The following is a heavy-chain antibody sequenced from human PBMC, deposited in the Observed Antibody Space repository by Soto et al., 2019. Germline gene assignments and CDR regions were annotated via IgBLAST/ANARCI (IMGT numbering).Heavy chain of an antibody. CDR1: GFTFSSYA. D-gene: IGHD4-17*01. CDR2: ISGSGGST. J-gene: IGHJ6*02. Sequence: GGSLRLSCAASGFTFSSYAMSWVRQSPGKGLEWVSAISGSGGSTYYADSVKGRFTISRDNSKNTLYLQMNSLRAEDTAVYYCAKVRAVTKLFYYYGMDVWGQGTTVTVSS. CDR3: AKVRAVTKLFYYYGMDV. V-gene: IGHV3-23*01.